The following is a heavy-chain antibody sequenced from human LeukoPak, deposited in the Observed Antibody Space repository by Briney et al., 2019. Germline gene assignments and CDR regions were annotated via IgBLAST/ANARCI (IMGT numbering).Heavy chain of an antibody. CDR3: AKDGSLLWFGELFPSWYFDY. Sequence: PGGSLRLSCAASGFTFSSYAMGWVRQALGKGLEWVSAISGSGGSTYYADSVKGRFTISRDNSKNTLYLQMNSLRAEDTAVYYCAKDGSLLWFGELFPSWYFDYWGQGTLVTVSS. CDR2: ISGSGGST. D-gene: IGHD3-10*01. J-gene: IGHJ4*02. V-gene: IGHV3-23*01. CDR1: GFTFSSYA.